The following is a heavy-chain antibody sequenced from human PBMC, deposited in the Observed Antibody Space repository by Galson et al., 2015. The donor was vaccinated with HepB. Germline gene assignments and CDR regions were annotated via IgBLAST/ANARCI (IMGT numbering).Heavy chain of an antibody. J-gene: IGHJ4*02. CDR2: IYYSGST. CDR3: ARNTQVATTLLPLFDY. CDR1: GGSISSYY. D-gene: IGHD5-12*01. Sequence: ETLSLTCTVSGGSISSYYWSWIRQPPGKGLEWIGYIYYSGSTNYNPSLKSRVTISVDTSKNQFSLKLSSVTAADTAVYYCARNTQVATTLLPLFDYWGQGTLVTVSS. V-gene: IGHV4-59*01.